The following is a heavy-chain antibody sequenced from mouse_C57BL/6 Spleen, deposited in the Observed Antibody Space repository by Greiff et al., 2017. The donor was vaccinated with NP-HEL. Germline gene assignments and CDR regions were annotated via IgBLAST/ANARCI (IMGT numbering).Heavy chain of an antibody. CDR2: IHPNSGST. V-gene: IGHV1-64*01. Sequence: VQLQQPGAELVKPGASVKLSCKASGYTFTSYWMHWVKQRPGQGLEWIGMIHPNSGSTNYNEKFKSKATLTVDKSSSTAYMQLSSLTSEDSAVYYCAIPFITTVVASRWGQGTLVTVSA. CDR1: GYTFTSYW. CDR3: AIPFITTVVASR. D-gene: IGHD1-1*01. J-gene: IGHJ3*02.